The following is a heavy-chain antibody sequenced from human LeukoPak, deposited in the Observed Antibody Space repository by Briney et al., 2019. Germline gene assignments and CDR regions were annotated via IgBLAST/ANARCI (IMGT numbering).Heavy chain of an antibody. D-gene: IGHD5-12*01. CDR3: ARVFRGEGLRLFY. CDR2: IFYSGST. J-gene: IGHJ4*02. V-gene: IGHV4-59*01. CDR1: GGSISGYY. Sequence: SETLSLTCTVSGGSISGYYWSWIRQPPGRGLEWIGYIFYSGSTTYNPSLKSRVTISVDTAKNQFSLKLTSVTAADTAVYYCARVFRGEGLRLFYWGRGTLVTVSS.